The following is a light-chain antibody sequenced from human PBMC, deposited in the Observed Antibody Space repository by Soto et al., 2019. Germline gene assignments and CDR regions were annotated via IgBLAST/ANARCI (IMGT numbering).Light chain of an antibody. CDR1: QSVSSTF. V-gene: IGKV3-20*01. J-gene: IGKJ1*01. Sequence: EIVLTQSPATLSLSPGEGATLSCRASQSVSSTFLAGYQHKPGRPPRLLIYGASSRATDIPDRFSGGGSGTDFTLTIIRLEPEDFAVYYCQQYGSSPWTFGQGTKVEIK. CDR3: QQYGSSPWT. CDR2: GAS.